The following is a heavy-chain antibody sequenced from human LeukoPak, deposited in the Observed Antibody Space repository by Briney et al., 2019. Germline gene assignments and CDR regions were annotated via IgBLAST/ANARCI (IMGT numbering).Heavy chain of an antibody. D-gene: IGHD2-15*01. CDR1: GGSISSGGYY. J-gene: IGHJ6*02. Sequence: PSETLSLTCTVSGGSISSGGYYWSWIRQHPGKGLEWIGYIYYSGSTYYNPSLKSRVTISVDTSKNQFSLKLSSVTAADTAVYYCARVARYCSGGSCLLHSPYGMDVWGQGTTVTVSS. CDR3: ARVARYCSGGSCLLHSPYGMDV. V-gene: IGHV4-31*03. CDR2: IYYSGST.